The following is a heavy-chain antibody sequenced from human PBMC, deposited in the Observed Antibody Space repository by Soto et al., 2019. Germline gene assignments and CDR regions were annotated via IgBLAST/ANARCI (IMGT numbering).Heavy chain of an antibody. CDR2: IIPIPDIA. J-gene: IGHJ4*02. CDR1: GGTFNSYS. D-gene: IGHD2-15*01. Sequence: SVKVSCKASGGTFNSYSITWVRQAPGQGLEWMGRIIPIPDIANYAQKFQGRVTIIADKSTSTAYMELSSLRSEDTAVYYCARDNDEYCSGGSCLFDYWGQGTLVTVSS. V-gene: IGHV1-69*04. CDR3: ARDNDEYCSGGSCLFDY.